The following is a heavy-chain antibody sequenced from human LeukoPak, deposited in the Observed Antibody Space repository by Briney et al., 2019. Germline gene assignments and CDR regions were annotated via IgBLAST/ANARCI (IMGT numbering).Heavy chain of an antibody. D-gene: IGHD5-18*01. J-gene: IGHJ5*02. CDR1: GFTFSSYS. Sequence: GGSLRLSCAASGFTFSSYSMNWVRQAPGKGLEWVSSISSSSSYIYYADSVEGRFTISRDNAKNSLYLQMNSLRAEDTAVYYCARGEDTALVTGGYNWFDPWGQGTLVTVSS. CDR3: ARGEDTALVTGGYNWFDP. V-gene: IGHV3-21*01. CDR2: ISSSSSYI.